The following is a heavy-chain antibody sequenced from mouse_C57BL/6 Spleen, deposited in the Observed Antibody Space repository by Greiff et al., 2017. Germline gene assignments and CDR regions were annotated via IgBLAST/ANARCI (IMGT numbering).Heavy chain of an antibody. CDR2: ISYDGSN. V-gene: IGHV3-6*01. J-gene: IGHJ3*01. D-gene: IGHD1-1*01. CDR1: GYSITSCYY. Sequence: EVQRVESGPGLVKPSQSLSLTCSVTGYSITSCYYWNWIRQFPGNKLEWMGYISYDGSNNYNPSLKNRIAITRDTTKNQFFLKLNSVTTEDTATYYCARGYYGSSYGFAYWGQGTLVTVSA. CDR3: ARGYYGSSYGFAY.